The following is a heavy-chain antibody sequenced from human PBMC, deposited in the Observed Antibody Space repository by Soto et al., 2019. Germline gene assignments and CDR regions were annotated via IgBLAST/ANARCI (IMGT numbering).Heavy chain of an antibody. CDR2: FDPEDGET. CDR3: ATEAGSYYDSSGYHTGFDY. Sequence: ASVKVSCKVSGYTLTELSMHWVRQAPGKGLEWMGGFDPEDGETIYAQKFQGRVTMTEDTSTDTAYMELSSLRSEDTAVYYCATEAGSYYDSSGYHTGFDYWGQGTLVTVSS. CDR1: GYTLTELS. J-gene: IGHJ4*02. D-gene: IGHD3-22*01. V-gene: IGHV1-24*01.